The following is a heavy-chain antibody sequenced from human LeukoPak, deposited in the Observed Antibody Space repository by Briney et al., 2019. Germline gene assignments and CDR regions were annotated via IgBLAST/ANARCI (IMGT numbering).Heavy chain of an antibody. CDR1: GGTFSSYA. Sequence: ASVKVSCKASGGTFSSYAISWVRQAPGQGLEWMGGIIPIFGTANYAQKFQGRVTITADEPTSTAYMELSSLRSEDTAVYYCARVSRGWGLVDGYYGMDVWGQGTTVTVSS. CDR3: ARVSRGWGLVDGYYGMDV. D-gene: IGHD6-25*01. J-gene: IGHJ6*02. CDR2: IIPIFGTA. V-gene: IGHV1-69*13.